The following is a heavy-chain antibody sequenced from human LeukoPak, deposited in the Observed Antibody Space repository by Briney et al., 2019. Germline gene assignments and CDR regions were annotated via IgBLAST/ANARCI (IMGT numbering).Heavy chain of an antibody. Sequence: GGSLRLSCAASGFTFSSYAMSRVRQAPGKGLEWVSAISGSSGSTYYADSVKGRFTISRDNSKNTLYLQMNRLRAEDTAVYYCAKQSGSYAKYYYYYYGMDVWGKGTTVTVSS. CDR3: AKQSGSYAKYYYYYYGMDV. V-gene: IGHV3-23*01. D-gene: IGHD3-10*01. CDR2: ISGSSGST. J-gene: IGHJ6*04. CDR1: GFTFSSYA.